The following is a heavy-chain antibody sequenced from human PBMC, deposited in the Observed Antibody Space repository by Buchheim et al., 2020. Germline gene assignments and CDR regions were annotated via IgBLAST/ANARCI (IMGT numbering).Heavy chain of an antibody. CDR3: AKVQQQLVQYYYYYYGMDV. CDR2: ISGSGGST. D-gene: IGHD6-13*01. CDR1: GFTFSSYA. V-gene: IGHV3-23*01. J-gene: IGHJ6*02. Sequence: EVQLLESGGGLVQPGGSLRLSCAASGFTFSSYAMSWVRQAPGKGLEWVSAISGSGGSTYYADSVKGRFTISRDNSKNTLYLQMNSLRAEDTAVYYCAKVQQQLVQYYYYYYGMDVWGQGTT.